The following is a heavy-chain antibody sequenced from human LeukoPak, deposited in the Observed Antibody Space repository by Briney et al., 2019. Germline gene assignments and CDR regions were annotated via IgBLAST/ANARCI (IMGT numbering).Heavy chain of an antibody. CDR3: AKNSNWESDY. CDR1: GFTFSSYA. J-gene: IGHJ4*02. Sequence: PGGSLRLSCAASGFTFSSYAMSWVRQAPGKGLEWVSGVSDSGGTTWDADSVKGRFTISRDNSKNTVYLQMNSLRVDDTAVYYCAKNSNWESDYWGQGTLVTVYS. D-gene: IGHD3-16*01. V-gene: IGHV3-23*01. CDR2: VSDSGGTT.